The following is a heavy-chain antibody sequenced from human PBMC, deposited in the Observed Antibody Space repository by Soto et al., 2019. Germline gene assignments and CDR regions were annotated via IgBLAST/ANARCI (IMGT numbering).Heavy chain of an antibody. J-gene: IGHJ4*02. V-gene: IGHV4-59*08. CDR1: GGTDSTYH. CDR2: IYFSGST. CDR3: ARRLAVRPRYYFDC. Sequence: TETLTITCSSSGGTDSTYHWSWIRQPPGKGLEWLGYIYFSGSTNYNPSLKSRVAISVDTSKNQFSLKLSSVTAADTAVYYCARRLAVRPRYYFDCWGQGILVTVSS. D-gene: IGHD6-6*01.